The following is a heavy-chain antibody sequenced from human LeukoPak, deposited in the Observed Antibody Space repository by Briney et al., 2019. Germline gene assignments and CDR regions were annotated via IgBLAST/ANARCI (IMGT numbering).Heavy chain of an antibody. V-gene: IGHV1-18*01. CDR2: ISAYNGNT. Sequence: ASVKVSCKASGYTFTSYGISWVRQAPGQGLEWMGWISAYNGNTNYAQKLQGRVTMTTDTSTSTAYMELRSLRSDDTAVYYCARDLPVVAVEAPLDYWGQGTLVTVSS. J-gene: IGHJ4*02. D-gene: IGHD2-15*01. CDR3: ARDLPVVAVEAPLDY. CDR1: GYTFTSYG.